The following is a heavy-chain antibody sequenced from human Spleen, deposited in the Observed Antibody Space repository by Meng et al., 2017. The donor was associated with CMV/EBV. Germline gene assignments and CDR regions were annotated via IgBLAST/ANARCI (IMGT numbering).Heavy chain of an antibody. V-gene: IGHV3-7*01. J-gene: IGHJ4*02. CDR1: EFTFSGYW. CDR3: ARDLNYFFDY. D-gene: IGHD1-7*01. Sequence: GGSLRLSCAASEFTFSGYWMSWVRQAPGKGLEWVANIKQDGSEKYYVDSVKGRFTISRDNAKNSLYLQMNSLRAEDTAVYYCARDLNYFFDYWGQGTLVTVSS. CDR2: IKQDGSEK.